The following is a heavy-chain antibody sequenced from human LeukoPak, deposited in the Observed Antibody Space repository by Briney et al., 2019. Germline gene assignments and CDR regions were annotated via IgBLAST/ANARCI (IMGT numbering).Heavy chain of an antibody. D-gene: IGHD1-26*01. J-gene: IGHJ3*02. CDR3: ARVESGSYTAYGASDI. Sequence: GASVKVSCKASGYTFTGYGISWVRQAPGQGLEWMGRISAYNGNTNYAQKLQGRVTMTTDTSTSTAYMELRSLRSDNTAVYYCARVESGSYTAYGASDIWGQGTMVTVSS. V-gene: IGHV1-18*01. CDR1: GYTFTGYG. CDR2: ISAYNGNT.